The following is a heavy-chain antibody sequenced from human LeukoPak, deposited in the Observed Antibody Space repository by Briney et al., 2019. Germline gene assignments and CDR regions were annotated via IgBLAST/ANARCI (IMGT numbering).Heavy chain of an antibody. Sequence: SETLSLTCTVSGGSISSSSYYWGWIRQPPGKGLEWIGSIYYSGSTYYNPSLKSRVTISVDTSKNQFSLKPSSVTAADTAVYYCASRYCSGGSCYPFDYWGQGTLVTVSS. CDR3: ASRYCSGGSCYPFDY. D-gene: IGHD2-15*01. V-gene: IGHV4-39*01. CDR2: IYYSGST. CDR1: GGSISSSSYY. J-gene: IGHJ4*02.